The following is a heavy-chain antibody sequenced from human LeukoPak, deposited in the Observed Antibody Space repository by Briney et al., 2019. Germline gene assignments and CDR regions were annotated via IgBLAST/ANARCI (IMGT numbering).Heavy chain of an antibody. Sequence: PGRSLRLSCAASGFTFSSYGINWVRQAPGKGLESVAVISHDGSNEYYADSVKGRFTISRDNSKNTLYLQMNSLRPEDTAVYYCAKGYDSSWLGYFDYWGEGTLVSVSS. V-gene: IGHV3-30*18. CDR3: AKGYDSSWLGYFDY. CDR2: ISHDGSNE. D-gene: IGHD6-13*01. CDR1: GFTFSSYG. J-gene: IGHJ4*02.